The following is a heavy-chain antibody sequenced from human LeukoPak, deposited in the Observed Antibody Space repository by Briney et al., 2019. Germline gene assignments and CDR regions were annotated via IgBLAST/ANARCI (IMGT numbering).Heavy chain of an antibody. J-gene: IGHJ3*02. Sequence: ASVKVSCKASGGTFSSYAISWVRQAPGQGLEWMGLINPGGGNTNYAQNFQGRVTMTRDTSTSTIYMELSSLRSEDTAIYYCARIRDGYNDAYDIWGQGTVVTVPS. D-gene: IGHD5-24*01. CDR2: INPGGGNT. CDR3: ARIRDGYNDAYDI. CDR1: GGTFSSYA. V-gene: IGHV1-46*01.